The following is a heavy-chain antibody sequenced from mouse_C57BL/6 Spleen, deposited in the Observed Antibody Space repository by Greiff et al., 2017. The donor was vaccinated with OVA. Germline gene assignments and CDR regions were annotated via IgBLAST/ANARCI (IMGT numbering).Heavy chain of an antibody. CDR2: IDPEDGET. D-gene: IGHD1-1*01. CDR1: GFNIKDYY. V-gene: IGHV14-2*01. Sequence: EVKLMESGAELVKPGASVKLSCTASGFNIKDYYMHWVKQRTEQGLEWIGRIDPEDGETKYAPKFQGKATITADTSSNTAYLQLSSLTSEDTAVYYCARVYGSSPYYYAMDYWGQGTSVTVSS. J-gene: IGHJ4*01. CDR3: ARVYGSSPYYYAMDY.